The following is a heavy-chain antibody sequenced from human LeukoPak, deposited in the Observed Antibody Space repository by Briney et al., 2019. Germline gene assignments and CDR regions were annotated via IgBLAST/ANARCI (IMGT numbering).Heavy chain of an antibody. J-gene: IGHJ4*02. CDR2: IKQDGIDK. V-gene: IGHV3-7*01. Sequence: TGGSLRLSCVASGFTFSSYWMSWVRQAPGKGLEWVANIKQDGIDKYYVDSLKGRFTISRDNANNSLYLQMNSLRAEDTAVYYCARDLGRPGGYWGQGTLVTVSS. D-gene: IGHD1-14*01. CDR3: ARDLGRPGGY. CDR1: GFTFSSYW.